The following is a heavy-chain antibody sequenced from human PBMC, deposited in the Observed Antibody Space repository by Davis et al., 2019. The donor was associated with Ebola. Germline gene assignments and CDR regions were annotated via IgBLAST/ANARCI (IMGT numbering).Heavy chain of an antibody. Sequence: GESLKISCAASGFTFSSYGMHWVRQAPGKGLEWVAVISYDGSNKYYADSVKGRFTISRDNSKNTLYLQMNSLRAKGTAVYYCAKADPDFDYWGQGTLVTVSS. CDR1: GFTFSSYG. CDR3: AKADPDFDY. CDR2: ISYDGSNK. V-gene: IGHV3-30*18. J-gene: IGHJ4*02.